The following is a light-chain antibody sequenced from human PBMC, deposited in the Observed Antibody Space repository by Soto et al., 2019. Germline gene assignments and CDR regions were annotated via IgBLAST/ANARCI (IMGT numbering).Light chain of an antibody. J-gene: IGLJ2*01. CDR1: SSDVGGYNY. CDR2: EVS. CDR3: SSYAGTNTI. V-gene: IGLV2-8*01. Sequence: QSVLTQPPSASGSPGQSVTISCTGTSSDVGGYNYVSWYQHHPGKGPKLMIYEVSKRPSGVPDRFSGSKSGNTASLTVSGLQEEDEADYYCSSYAGTNTIFGGGTQLPS.